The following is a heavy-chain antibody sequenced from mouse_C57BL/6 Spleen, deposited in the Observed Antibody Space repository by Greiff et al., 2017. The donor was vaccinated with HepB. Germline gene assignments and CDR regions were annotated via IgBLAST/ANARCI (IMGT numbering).Heavy chain of an antibody. V-gene: IGHV1-15*01. CDR3: MVIYYYGSSSYYAMDY. Sequence: VQLQQSGAELVRPGASVTLSCKASGYTFTDYEMHWVKQTPVHGLEWIGAIDPETGGTAYNQKFKGKAILTADKSSSTAYMELRSLTSEDSAVYYCMVIYYYGSSSYYAMDYWGQGTSVTVSS. D-gene: IGHD1-1*01. J-gene: IGHJ4*01. CDR2: IDPETGGT. CDR1: GYTFTDYE.